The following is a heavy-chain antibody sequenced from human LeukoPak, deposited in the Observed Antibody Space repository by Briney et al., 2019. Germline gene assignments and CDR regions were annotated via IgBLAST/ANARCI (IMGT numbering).Heavy chain of an antibody. D-gene: IGHD6-6*01. Sequence: GGSLRLSCAASGFTFSGYAMSWVRQAPGKGLEWVSSISSSSSYIYYADSVKGRFTISRDNAKNSLYLQMNSLRAEDTAVYYCARISPYSSSSNSLDYWGQGTLVTVSS. CDR3: ARISPYSSSSNSLDY. V-gene: IGHV3-21*01. CDR2: ISSSSSYI. J-gene: IGHJ4*02. CDR1: GFTFSGYA.